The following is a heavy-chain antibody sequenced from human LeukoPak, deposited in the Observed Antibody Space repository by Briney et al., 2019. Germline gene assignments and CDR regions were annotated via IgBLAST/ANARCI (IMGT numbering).Heavy chain of an antibody. CDR2: ISAYNGNT. Sequence: ASVKVSCKASGYTFTSYGISWVRQAPGQGLEWMGWISAYNGNTNYAQKLQGRVTMTTDTSTSTAYIELRSLRSDDTAVYYCARDFPTCSGGSCYSITPGYWGQGTLVTVSS. CDR3: ARDFPTCSGGSCYSITPGY. V-gene: IGHV1-18*01. J-gene: IGHJ4*02. D-gene: IGHD2-15*01. CDR1: GYTFTSYG.